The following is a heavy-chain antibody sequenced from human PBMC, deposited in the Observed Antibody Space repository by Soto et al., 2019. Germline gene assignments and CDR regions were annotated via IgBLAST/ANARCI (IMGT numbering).Heavy chain of an antibody. CDR2: IKSKTDGGTT. V-gene: IGHV3-15*07. Sequence: GGSLRLSCAASGFTFSNAWMNWVRQAPGKGLEWVGRIKSKTDGGTTDYAAPVKGRFTISRDDSKNTLYLQMNSLKTEDTAVYYCTTPTVTTSDYYFDYWGQGTLVTVSS. CDR1: GFTFSNAW. D-gene: IGHD4-4*01. CDR3: TTPTVTTSDYYFDY. J-gene: IGHJ4*02.